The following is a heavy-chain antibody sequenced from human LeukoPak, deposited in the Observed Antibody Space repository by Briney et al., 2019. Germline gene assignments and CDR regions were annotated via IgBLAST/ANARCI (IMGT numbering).Heavy chain of an antibody. D-gene: IGHD4-11*01. CDR2: TDPIGGST. V-gene: IGHV1-46*01. CDR3: ARWTTTYLDY. J-gene: IGHJ4*02. CDR1: GYTFTNYY. Sequence: GASVKVPCKASGYTFTNYYIHWVRQAPGQGLGWMGITDPIGGSTNYAQKFQGRVTMTRDTSTSTVYMELSSLRSEDSAVYYCARWTTTYLDYWGQGTLVTVSS.